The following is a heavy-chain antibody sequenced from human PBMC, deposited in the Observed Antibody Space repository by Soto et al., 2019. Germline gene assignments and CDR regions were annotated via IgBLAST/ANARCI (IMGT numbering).Heavy chain of an antibody. D-gene: IGHD3-10*01. CDR3: AKDGSLTWGSEVGELFPWFDP. V-gene: IGHV3-30*18. J-gene: IGHJ5*02. CDR1: GFTFSSYG. CDR2: ISYDGSNK. Sequence: GGSLRLSCAASGFTFSSYGMHWVRQAPGKGLEWVAVISYDGSNKYYADSVKGRFTISRDNSKNTLYLQMNSLRAEDTAVYYCAKDGSLTWGSEVGELFPWFDPWGQGTLVTVSS.